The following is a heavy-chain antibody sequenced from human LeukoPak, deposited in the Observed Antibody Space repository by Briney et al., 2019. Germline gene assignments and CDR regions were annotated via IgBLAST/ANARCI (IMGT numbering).Heavy chain of an antibody. V-gene: IGHV4-34*01. CDR1: GGSFSGYY. CDR3: ATLALQRRTYKRGTYCSGGRCRPAFDY. D-gene: IGHD2-15*01. Sequence: PSETLSLTCAVYGGSFSGYYWSWIRQPPGKGLEWIGVIKHSGSTNYNPSLKSRVTISVDTSKNQFSLKLSSVTAADTAVYYCATLALQRRTYKRGTYCSGGRCRPAFDYWGQGTLVTVSS. CDR2: IKHSGST. J-gene: IGHJ4*02.